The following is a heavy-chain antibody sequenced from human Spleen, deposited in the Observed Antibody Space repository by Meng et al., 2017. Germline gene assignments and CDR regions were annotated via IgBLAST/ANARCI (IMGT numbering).Heavy chain of an antibody. CDR2: ISGSGGST. Sequence: GESLKISCAASGFTFSNFAMSWVRQAPGKGLEWVSAISGSGGSTYFADSVKGRFTFSRDNSKNTLYLQMNSLEDEDAAVYYCAKTEDGWDSSWDYWGQGTLVTVSS. CDR1: GFTFSNFA. J-gene: IGHJ4*02. D-gene: IGHD5-24*01. CDR3: AKTEDGWDSSWDY. V-gene: IGHV3-23*01.